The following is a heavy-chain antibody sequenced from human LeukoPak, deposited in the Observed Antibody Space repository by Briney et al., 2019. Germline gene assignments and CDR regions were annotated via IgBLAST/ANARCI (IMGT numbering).Heavy chain of an antibody. CDR2: ISGSGGST. D-gene: IGHD7-27*01. V-gene: IGHV3-23*01. CDR3: AKAKSNWGSYYFDY. J-gene: IGHJ4*02. Sequence: GGSLRLSCAASGFTFSSYAMSWARQAPGKGLEWVSAISGSGGSTYYADSVKGRFTISRDNSKNTLYLQMNSLRAEDTAVYYCAKAKSNWGSYYFDYWGQGTLVTVSS. CDR1: GFTFSSYA.